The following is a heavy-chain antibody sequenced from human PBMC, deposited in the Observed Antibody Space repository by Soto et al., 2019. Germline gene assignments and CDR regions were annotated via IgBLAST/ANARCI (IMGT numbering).Heavy chain of an antibody. CDR1: GYSFTSYW. CDR2: IDPSDSYT. V-gene: IGHV5-10-1*01. CDR3: ARHTQVGATNNWFDP. D-gene: IGHD1-26*01. J-gene: IGHJ5*02. Sequence: GESLKISCKGSGYSFTSYWISWVRQVPGKGLEWMGRIDPSDSYTNYSPSFQGHVTISADKSISTAYLQWSSLKASDTAMYYCARHTQVGATNNWFDPWGQGTLVTVSS.